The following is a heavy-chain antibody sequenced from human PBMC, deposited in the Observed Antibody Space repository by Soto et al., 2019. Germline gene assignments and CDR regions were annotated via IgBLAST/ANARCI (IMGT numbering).Heavy chain of an antibody. CDR1: GGSISRSSYY. V-gene: IGHV4-39*01. CDR2: VYYSGNT. Sequence: QLQLQESGPGLVKPSETLSLTCTVSGGSISRSSYYWAWIRQPPGKGLEWIGSVYYSGNTYYGPSLKCRVTLSVDTAKNQFSLKVRSVTAADTAVYYCARHPNSGWLGYWGQGVLVTVSS. J-gene: IGHJ4*02. D-gene: IGHD5-12*01. CDR3: ARHPNSGWLGY.